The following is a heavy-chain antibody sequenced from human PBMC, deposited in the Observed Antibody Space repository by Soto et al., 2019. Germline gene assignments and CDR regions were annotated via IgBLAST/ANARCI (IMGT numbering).Heavy chain of an antibody. Sequence: EVQLLQSGGGVVQPGGSLRLSCAASRFDFSLFAMSWVRQAPGKGLEWVSAISGGSRSTFYADSVKGRFTISRDNSNNMVYLQMDNLRVEDTAVYYCAKYFPRVDIPTTYYFDSWGQGRLVTVSS. CDR3: AKYFPRVDIPTTYYFDS. V-gene: IGHV3-23*01. D-gene: IGHD1-1*01. CDR1: RFDFSLFA. CDR2: ISGGSRST. J-gene: IGHJ4*02.